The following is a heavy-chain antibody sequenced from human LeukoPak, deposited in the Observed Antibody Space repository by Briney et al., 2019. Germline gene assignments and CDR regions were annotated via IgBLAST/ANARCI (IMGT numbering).Heavy chain of an antibody. Sequence: SETLSLTCTVSGGSISSSSYYWGWIRQPPGKGLEWIGYIYHSGSTYYNPSLKSRVTISVDRSKNQFSLKLSSVTAADTAVYYCARDIGYCSSTSCASGSDYWGQGTLVTVSS. J-gene: IGHJ4*02. CDR3: ARDIGYCSSTSCASGSDY. CDR2: IYHSGST. D-gene: IGHD2-2*01. V-gene: IGHV4-39*07. CDR1: GGSISSSSYY.